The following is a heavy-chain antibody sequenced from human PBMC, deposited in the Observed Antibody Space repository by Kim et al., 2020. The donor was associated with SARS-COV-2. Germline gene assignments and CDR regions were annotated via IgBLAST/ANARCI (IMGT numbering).Heavy chain of an antibody. CDR3: ARVGLSLQLVLNYYGMDV. D-gene: IGHD6-13*01. Sequence: SQTLSLTCAISGDSVSSNSAAWNWIRQSPSRGLEWLGRTYYRSKWYNDYAVSVKSRITINPDTSKNQFSLQLNSVTPEDTAVYYCARVGLSLQLVLNYYGMDVWGQGTTVTVSS. CDR1: GDSVSSNSAA. CDR2: TYYRSKWYN. J-gene: IGHJ6*02. V-gene: IGHV6-1*01.